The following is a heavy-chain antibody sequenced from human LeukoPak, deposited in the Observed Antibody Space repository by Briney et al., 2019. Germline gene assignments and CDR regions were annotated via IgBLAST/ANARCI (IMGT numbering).Heavy chain of an antibody. Sequence: GGSLRLSCAASGFTFSSYGMHWVRQAPGKGLEWVAVIWYDGSNKYYADSVKGRFTISRDNSKNTLYLQMNSLRADDTAVYYCGKLVSEVTGDDYWGQGTLVTVSS. CDR1: GFTFSSYG. V-gene: IGHV3-33*06. CDR3: GKLVSEVTGDDY. D-gene: IGHD7-27*01. CDR2: IWYDGSNK. J-gene: IGHJ4*02.